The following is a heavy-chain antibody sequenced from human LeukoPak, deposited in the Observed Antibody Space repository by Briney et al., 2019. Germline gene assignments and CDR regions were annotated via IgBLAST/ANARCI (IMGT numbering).Heavy chain of an antibody. CDR3: ARFHSGSRHGDAFDI. CDR2: IYYSGST. D-gene: IGHD1-26*01. Sequence: PSETLSLTCTVSGGSISSYYWSWIRPPPGKGLEWVGYIYYSGSTNYNPSLKSRVTISVDTSKNQFSLKLSSATAADTAVYYCARFHSGSRHGDAFDIWGQGTMVTVSS. J-gene: IGHJ3*02. V-gene: IGHV4-59*08. CDR1: GGSISSYY.